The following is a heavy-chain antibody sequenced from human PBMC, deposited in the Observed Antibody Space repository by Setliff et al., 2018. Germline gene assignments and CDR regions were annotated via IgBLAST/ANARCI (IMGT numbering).Heavy chain of an antibody. CDR3: ARRWNFGPYGSGIHDAFDM. CDR2: INQSGSG. V-gene: IGHV4-34*01. J-gene: IGHJ3*02. CDR1: GGSFDTYY. D-gene: IGHD3-10*01. Sequence: LSLTCNVYGGSFDTYYWSWIRQPPGKGLEWFGEINQSGSGDYNPSFKGRVTISVDTSKKQFSLKLNSMTAADTAVYYCARRWNFGPYGSGIHDAFDMWGQGTMVTVSS.